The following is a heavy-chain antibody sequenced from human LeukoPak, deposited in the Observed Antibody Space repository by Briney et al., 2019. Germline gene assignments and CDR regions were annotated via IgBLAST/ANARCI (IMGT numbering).Heavy chain of an antibody. CDR2: IIPILGIA. V-gene: IGHV1-69*04. CDR1: GGTFSSYA. D-gene: IGHD3-3*01. Sequence: ASVKVSCKASGGTFSSYAISWVRQAPGQGLEWMGRIIPILGIANYAQKFQGRVTITADKSTSTAYMELSSLRSEDTAVYYCARYNFWSGSFDYWGQGTLVTVSS. CDR3: ARYNFWSGSFDY. J-gene: IGHJ4*02.